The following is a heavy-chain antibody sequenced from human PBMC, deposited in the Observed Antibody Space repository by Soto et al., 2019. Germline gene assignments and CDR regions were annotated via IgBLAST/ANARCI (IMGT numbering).Heavy chain of an antibody. Sequence: PGGSLRLSCAASGFTFSSYAMHWVRQAPGKGLEWVAVISYDGSNKYYADSVKGRFTISRDNSKNTLYLQMNSLRAEDTAVYYCARDDEFEAVADNYFDYWGQGTLVTVSS. V-gene: IGHV3-30-3*01. J-gene: IGHJ4*02. CDR2: ISYDGSNK. D-gene: IGHD6-19*01. CDR1: GFTFSSYA. CDR3: ARDDEFEAVADNYFDY.